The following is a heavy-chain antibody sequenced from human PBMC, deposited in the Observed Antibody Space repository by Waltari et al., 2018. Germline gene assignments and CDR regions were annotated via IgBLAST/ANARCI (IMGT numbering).Heavy chain of an antibody. CDR3: ADAGWGEPKAY. CDR1: GFTFSTNA. V-gene: IGHV3-23*04. CDR2: ICASADCA. Sequence: EVQLVESGGGLVPPGGSLRLSCVASGFTFSTNAITWVRQAPGKGLEWISSICASADCAYYADSVKGRFTISRDNSKNTLYLQANTLGAEDTAVYYIADAGWGEPKAYWGQGTLVTVSS. J-gene: IGHJ4*02. D-gene: IGHD1-26*01.